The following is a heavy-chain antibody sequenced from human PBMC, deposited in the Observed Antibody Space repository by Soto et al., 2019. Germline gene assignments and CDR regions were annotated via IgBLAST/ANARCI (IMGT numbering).Heavy chain of an antibody. J-gene: IGHJ4*02. CDR1: GFTFSTYW. CDR2: INSDETRT. V-gene: IGHV3-74*01. Sequence: EVQLVESGGGLVQPGGSLRLSCVASGFTFSTYWMHWVRQAPGKGLGWVSRINSDETRTIYADSVKGRFTISRDNAKNTLYLQMNSLRAEDTAVYYCAGSSGWYFGPETYWGQGTLVTVSS. D-gene: IGHD6-19*01. CDR3: AGSSGWYFGPETY.